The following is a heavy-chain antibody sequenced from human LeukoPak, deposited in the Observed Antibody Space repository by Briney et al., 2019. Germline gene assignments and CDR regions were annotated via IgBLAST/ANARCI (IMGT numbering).Heavy chain of an antibody. Sequence: GGSLRLSCAASGFSFSSTLMTWVRQAPEKGLKWLANIKDDGSVRNYVDSVRGRFIISRDNARNSLYLQMNSLRAEDTAVYFCASYRYSSSCYIYWGQGTLVTVSS. CDR2: IKDDGSVR. J-gene: IGHJ4*02. D-gene: IGHD6-13*01. CDR3: ASYRYSSSCYIY. CDR1: GFSFSSTL. V-gene: IGHV3-7*01.